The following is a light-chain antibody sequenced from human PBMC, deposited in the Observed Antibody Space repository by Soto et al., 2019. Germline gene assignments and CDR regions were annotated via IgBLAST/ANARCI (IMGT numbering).Light chain of an antibody. Sequence: EIVMTQSPATLSVSPGERATLSCRASQSVSSNLAWYQQKPGQAPRLLIYGASTRATGISARFSGSGSGTEFTLTISSLQSEDFAVYYCQQYNNWPPYTFGQGTKLETK. CDR2: GAS. V-gene: IGKV3-15*01. CDR3: QQYNNWPPYT. J-gene: IGKJ2*01. CDR1: QSVSSN.